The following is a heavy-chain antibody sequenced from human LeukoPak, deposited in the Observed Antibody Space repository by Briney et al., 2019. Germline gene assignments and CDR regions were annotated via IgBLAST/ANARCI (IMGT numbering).Heavy chain of an antibody. CDR3: ARDRGIAVGGGFDY. Sequence: GGSLRLSCAASGFTFSTYAMHWVRQAPGQGLDWVAFIRHDGSIKYYADSVKGRFTISRDNSKNTLYLQMNSLRTEDTAVYYCARDRGIAVGGGFDYWGQGTLVTVSS. J-gene: IGHJ4*02. V-gene: IGHV3-30*02. CDR1: GFTFSTYA. D-gene: IGHD6-19*01. CDR2: IRHDGSIK.